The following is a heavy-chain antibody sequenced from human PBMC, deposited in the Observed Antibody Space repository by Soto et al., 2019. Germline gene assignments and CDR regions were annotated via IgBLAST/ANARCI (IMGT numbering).Heavy chain of an antibody. Sequence: QVQLVQSGAEVKKPGSSVKVSCKASGGAFSRYALSCVRQAPGQGLEWMGGIIPIFGTANYAQKFHGRITITVAEYTSTSYMELRSLRSHDRDGYNGAKLEVPAGLSGWFHPWGHGNEVTGSS. V-gene: IGHV1-69*01. CDR2: IIPIFGTA. CDR1: GGAFSRYA. J-gene: IGHJ5*02. CDR3: AKLEVPAGLSGWFHP. D-gene: IGHD1-7*01.